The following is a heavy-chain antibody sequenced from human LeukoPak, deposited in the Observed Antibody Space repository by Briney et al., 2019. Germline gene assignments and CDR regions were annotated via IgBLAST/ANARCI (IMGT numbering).Heavy chain of an antibody. D-gene: IGHD6-19*01. CDR2: ISSSSSYI. Sequence: GGSLRLSCAASGFTFSSYGMRWVRQAPGKGLEWGSSISSSSSYIYYADSVKGRFTISRDNAKNSLYLQMNSLRAEDTAVYYCAREVAVAGSFDYWGQGTLVTVSS. CDR3: AREVAVAGSFDY. CDR1: GFTFSSYG. V-gene: IGHV3-21*01. J-gene: IGHJ4*02.